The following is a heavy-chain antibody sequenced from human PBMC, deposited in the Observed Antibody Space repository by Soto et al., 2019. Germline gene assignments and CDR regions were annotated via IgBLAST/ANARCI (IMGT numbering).Heavy chain of an antibody. V-gene: IGHV1-8*01. CDR2: MNPNSGNT. J-gene: IGHJ5*02. D-gene: IGHD3-16*02. Sequence: EASVKVSCKASGYTFTSYDINWVRQATGQGLEWMGWMNPNSGNTGYAQKFQGRVTMTRNTSISTAYMELSSLRSEDTAVYYCARHPSLVIRRLGRNWFDPWGQGTLVTVSS. CDR3: ARHPSLVIRRLGRNWFDP. CDR1: GYTFTSYD.